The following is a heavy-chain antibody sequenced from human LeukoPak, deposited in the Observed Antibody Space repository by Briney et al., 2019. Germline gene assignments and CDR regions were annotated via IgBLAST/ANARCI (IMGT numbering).Heavy chain of an antibody. D-gene: IGHD5-18*01. CDR3: AREGPSGYNYGLYYFDY. CDR2: IYSSGSA. V-gene: IGHV4-4*07. Sequence: SETLSLTCTVSGASISTYYWSWIRQPAGKGLEWIGRIYSSGSANYNPSLKSRITMSVDTSKNQFSLKVSSVTAANTAVYYCAREGPSGYNYGLYYFDYWGQGTLVTVSS. CDR1: GASISTYY. J-gene: IGHJ4*02.